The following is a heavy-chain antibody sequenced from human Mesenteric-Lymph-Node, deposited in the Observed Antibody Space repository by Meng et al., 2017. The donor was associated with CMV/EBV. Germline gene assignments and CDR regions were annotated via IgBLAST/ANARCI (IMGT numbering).Heavy chain of an antibody. D-gene: IGHD4-23*01. CDR2: INHSGST. CDR1: GGSFSGYY. J-gene: IGHJ4*02. V-gene: IGHV4-34*01. Sequence: GQQQHGGAGLLKPSEPLSLPCAVYGGSFSGYYWSWIRQPPGKGLEWIGEINHSGSTNYNPSLKSRVTISVDTSKNQFSLKLSSVTAADTAVYYCARHQRWLKSEGGFNYWGQGTLVTVSS. CDR3: ARHQRWLKSEGGFNY.